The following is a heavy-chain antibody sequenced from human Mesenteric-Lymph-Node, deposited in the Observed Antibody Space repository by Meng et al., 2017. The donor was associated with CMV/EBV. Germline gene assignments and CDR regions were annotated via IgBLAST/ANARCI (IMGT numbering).Heavy chain of an antibody. CDR1: GYTFIDYY. Sequence: ASVKVSCKTSGYTFIDYYIHWVRQAPGQGLEWLGWIFPNSGATDYAPEFQGRASMTRDTSKNQFSLKLSSVTAADTAVYYCARSIYDFWSGYYFDYWGQGTLVTVSS. CDR2: IFPNSGAT. CDR3: ARSIYDFWSGYYFDY. V-gene: IGHV1-2*02. J-gene: IGHJ4*02. D-gene: IGHD3-3*01.